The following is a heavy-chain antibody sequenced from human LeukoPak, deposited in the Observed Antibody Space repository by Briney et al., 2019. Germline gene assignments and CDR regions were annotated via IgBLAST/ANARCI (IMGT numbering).Heavy chain of an antibody. J-gene: IGHJ4*02. V-gene: IGHV3-33*01. CDR3: ARSRQMTTVDY. CDR2: IWYDGSNK. CDR1: GFTFSSYG. D-gene: IGHD4-11*01. Sequence: GGSLRLSCAASGFTFSSYGMHWVRQAPGKGLEWVAVIWYDGSNKYYADSVKGRFTISRDNSKNTLYLQMNSLRAEDTAVYYCARSRQMTTVDYWSQGTLVTVSS.